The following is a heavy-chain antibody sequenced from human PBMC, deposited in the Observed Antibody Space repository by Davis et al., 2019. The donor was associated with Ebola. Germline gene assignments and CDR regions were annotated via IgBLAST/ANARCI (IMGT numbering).Heavy chain of an antibody. Sequence: AASVKVSCKASGYTFTGYYMHWVRQAPGQGLEWMGWINSNSGGTNYAQKFQGWVTMTRDTSISTAYMELSSLRSEDTAVYYCARYPVGDGYNHDYWGQGTLVTVSS. CDR1: GYTFTGYY. CDR3: ARYPVGDGYNHDY. D-gene: IGHD5-24*01. J-gene: IGHJ4*02. CDR2: INSNSGGT. V-gene: IGHV1-2*04.